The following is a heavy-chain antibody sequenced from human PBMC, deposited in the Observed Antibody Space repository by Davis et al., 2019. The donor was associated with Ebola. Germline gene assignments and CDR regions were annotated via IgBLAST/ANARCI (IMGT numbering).Heavy chain of an antibody. V-gene: IGHV3-21*01. CDR2: VSATPQA. Sequence: GGSLRLSCTTSGFTFKTYGLNWVRQSPGKGLEWVASVSATPQADYADSFKGRFTISRDNAKNSVYLQMNSLRVDDTAVYYCARNVYYYGSGSYSEGFDYWGQGTLVTVSS. CDR1: GFTFKTYG. CDR3: ARNVYYYGSGSYSEGFDY. D-gene: IGHD3-10*01. J-gene: IGHJ4*02.